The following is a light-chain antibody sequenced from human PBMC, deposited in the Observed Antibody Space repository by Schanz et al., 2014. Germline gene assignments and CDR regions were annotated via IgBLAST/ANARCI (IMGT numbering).Light chain of an antibody. CDR1: QSLGSY. CDR3: QQRSNWPIT. J-gene: IGKJ5*01. CDR2: GAS. V-gene: IGKV3-11*01. Sequence: EIVLTQSPATLSLSPGERATLSCRASQSLGSYLGWYQQKPGQAPRLLIYGASTRATGIPARFSGSGSGTDFTLTISSLEPEDFAVYYCQQRSNWPITFGQGTRLDIK.